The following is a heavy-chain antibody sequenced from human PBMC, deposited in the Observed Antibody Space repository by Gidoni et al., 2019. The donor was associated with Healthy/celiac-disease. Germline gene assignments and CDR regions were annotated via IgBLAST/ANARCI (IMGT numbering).Heavy chain of an antibody. CDR1: GFTFSSYS. CDR3: ARENQGYSGSYYPIYYYYGMDV. CDR2: ISSSSSYI. J-gene: IGHJ6*02. D-gene: IGHD1-26*01. Sequence: EVQLVESGGGLVKPGGSLRLSCAASGFTFSSYSMTWVRQAPGKGLEWVSSISSSSSYIYYADSVKGRFTISRDNAKNSLYLQMNSLRAEDTAVYYCARENQGYSGSYYPIYYYYGMDVWGQGTTVTVSS. V-gene: IGHV3-21*01.